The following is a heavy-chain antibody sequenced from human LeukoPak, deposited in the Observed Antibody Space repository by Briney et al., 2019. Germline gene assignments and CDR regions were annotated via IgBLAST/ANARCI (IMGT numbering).Heavy chain of an antibody. V-gene: IGHV1-69*13. CDR2: IIPIFGTA. J-gene: IGHJ6*02. CDR3: ARQGCSGGSCYEDYYYGMDV. Sequence: GASVKVSCKASGGTFSSYAISWVRQAPGQGLEWMGGIIPIFGTANYAQKFQGRVTITADESTSTAYMELSSLRSEDTAVYYCARQGCSGGSCYEDYYYGMDVWGQGTTVTVSS. CDR1: GGTFSSYA. D-gene: IGHD2-15*01.